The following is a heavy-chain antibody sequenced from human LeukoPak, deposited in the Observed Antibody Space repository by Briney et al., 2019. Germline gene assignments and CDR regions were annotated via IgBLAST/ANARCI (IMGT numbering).Heavy chain of an antibody. V-gene: IGHV1-69*13. CDR1: GGTFSSYA. J-gene: IGHJ4*02. CDR2: IIPIFGTA. CDR3: ATAPRYSSSRPPFDY. Sequence: ASVKVSCKASGGTFSSYAISWVRQAPGQGLEWMGGIIPIFGTANYAQKFQGRVTITADESTSTAYMELSSLRSEDTAVYYCATAPRYSSSRPPFDYWGQGTLVTVSS. D-gene: IGHD6-13*01.